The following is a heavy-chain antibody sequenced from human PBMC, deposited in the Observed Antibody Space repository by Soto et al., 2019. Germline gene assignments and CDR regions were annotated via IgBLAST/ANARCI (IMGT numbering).Heavy chain of an antibody. V-gene: IGHV4-34*01. D-gene: IGHD3-10*01. CDR2: INHSGST. Sequence: SETLSLTCAVYGGSFSGYYWSWIRQPPGKGLEWIGEINHSGSTNYNPSLKSRVTISVDTSKNQFSLKLSSVTAADTAVYYCARGCYYGSGSYYTHFDYWGQGTLVTVSS. CDR1: GGSFSGYY. CDR3: ARGCYYGSGSYYTHFDY. J-gene: IGHJ4*02.